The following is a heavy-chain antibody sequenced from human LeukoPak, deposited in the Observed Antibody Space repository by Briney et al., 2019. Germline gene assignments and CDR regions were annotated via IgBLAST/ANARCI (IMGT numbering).Heavy chain of an antibody. Sequence: ASVKVSCKASGYTFINYGITWVRQAPGKGLEWMGWISVYNGNTNYAQKLQGRVTTTTDTSTSTAYMELRSLRSDDTAVYYCARDLVYGSGSYGFDYWGQGTLVTVSS. V-gene: IGHV1-18*01. CDR1: GYTFINYG. J-gene: IGHJ4*02. D-gene: IGHD3-10*01. CDR3: ARDLVYGSGSYGFDY. CDR2: ISVYNGNT.